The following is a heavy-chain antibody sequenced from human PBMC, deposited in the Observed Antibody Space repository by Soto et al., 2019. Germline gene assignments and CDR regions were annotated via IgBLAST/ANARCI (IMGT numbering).Heavy chain of an antibody. V-gene: IGHV2-5*02. D-gene: IGHD1-7*01. Sequence: GSGPTLVNPTRTLTLTCTFSGFSLSTSGVGVGWIRQPPGKALEGLVIIYWDDDKRYSPSLRGRLTITKDTSKNQVVLTMTNVDPEDTATYFCAHRRIGVSQWNYGDFDYWGQGILVTVSS. CDR3: AHRRIGVSQWNYGDFDY. CDR1: GFSLSTSGVG. J-gene: IGHJ4*02. CDR2: IYWDDDK.